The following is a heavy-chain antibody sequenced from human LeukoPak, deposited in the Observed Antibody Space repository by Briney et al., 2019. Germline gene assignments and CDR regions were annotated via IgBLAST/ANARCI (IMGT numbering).Heavy chain of an antibody. CDR2: IWYDGGNK. D-gene: IGHD2-2*01. CDR1: GFIFSSYW. CDR3: AREGYCSSTSCYREYFQH. J-gene: IGHJ1*01. Sequence: GGSLRLSCAASGFIFSSYWMSWVRQAPGKGLEWVAIIWYDGGNKYYADSVKGRFTISRDNSKNTLYLQMNSLRAEDTAVYYCAREGYCSSTSCYREYFQHWGQGTLVTVSS. V-gene: IGHV3-33*08.